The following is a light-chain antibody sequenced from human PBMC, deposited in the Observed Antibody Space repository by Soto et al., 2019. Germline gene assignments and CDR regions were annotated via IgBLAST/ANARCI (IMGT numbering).Light chain of an antibody. CDR1: ESVSDNY. V-gene: IGKV3-20*01. Sequence: DIVLTQSPGTLSLSPGERATLSCRASESVSDNYLAWYQQKSGQAPRLLIYGASNRATGIPARFSGSGSGTDFTLTISSLEPEDFAVYYCQQYGSSWTFGQGTKVDIK. J-gene: IGKJ1*01. CDR3: QQYGSSWT. CDR2: GAS.